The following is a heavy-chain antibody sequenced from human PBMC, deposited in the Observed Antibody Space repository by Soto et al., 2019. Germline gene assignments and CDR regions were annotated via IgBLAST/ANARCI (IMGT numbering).Heavy chain of an antibody. Sequence: ASVKVSCKASGYTFTSYDINWVRQATGQGLEWMGWMNPNSGNTGYAQKFQGRVTMTGITSISTAYMELSSLRSEDTAVYYCARVGVLRFLELFHTYYYYGMDVWGKGTTVTVSS. D-gene: IGHD3-3*01. CDR2: MNPNSGNT. V-gene: IGHV1-8*01. CDR3: ARVGVLRFLELFHTYYYYGMDV. CDR1: GYTFTSYD. J-gene: IGHJ6*04.